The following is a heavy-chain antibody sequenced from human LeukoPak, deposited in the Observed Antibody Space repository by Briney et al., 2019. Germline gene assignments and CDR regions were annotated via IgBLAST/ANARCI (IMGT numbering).Heavy chain of an antibody. Sequence: PGGSLRLSCAASGFTFSSYSTNWVRQAPGKGLEWVSSISSRSSYIYYADSVKGRFTISRDNAKNSVYLQMNSLRAEDTAVYYCARGMGGDGYRKRLDSWGQGTLVTVSS. J-gene: IGHJ4*02. CDR1: GFTFSSYS. CDR2: ISSRSSYI. V-gene: IGHV3-21*03. D-gene: IGHD5-24*01. CDR3: ARGMGGDGYRKRLDS.